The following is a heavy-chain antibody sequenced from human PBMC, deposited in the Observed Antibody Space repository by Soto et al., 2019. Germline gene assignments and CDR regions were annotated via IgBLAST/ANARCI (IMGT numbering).Heavy chain of an antibody. CDR2: IDHSRST. V-gene: IGHV4-4*02. CDR3: ARVLYSSGWYYDY. CDR1: GGSISSSNW. J-gene: IGHJ4*02. D-gene: IGHD6-19*01. Sequence: QVQLQESGPGLAKPSGTLSLTCAVSGGSISSSNWWSWVRQPPGQGLEWIGEIDHSRSTNYNPSLKSRVTVSVDKSKNQFSLKLSSVTAADTAVYYCARVLYSSGWYYDYWGQGTLVTVSS.